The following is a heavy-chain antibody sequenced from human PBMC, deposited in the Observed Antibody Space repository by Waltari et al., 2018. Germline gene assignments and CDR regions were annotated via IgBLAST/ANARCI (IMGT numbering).Heavy chain of an antibody. CDR2: IYHSGST. CDR3: ARRGDTAMIHWYFDL. V-gene: IGHV4-30-2*01. D-gene: IGHD5-18*01. CDR1: GGSISSGGYS. J-gene: IGHJ2*01. Sequence: QLQLQESGSGLVKPSQTLSLTCAVSGGSISSGGYSWSWIRQPPGKGLEWIGYIYHSGSTYYNPSLKSRVTISVDRSKNQFSLKLSSVTAADTAVYYCARRGDTAMIHWYFDLWGRGTLVTVSS.